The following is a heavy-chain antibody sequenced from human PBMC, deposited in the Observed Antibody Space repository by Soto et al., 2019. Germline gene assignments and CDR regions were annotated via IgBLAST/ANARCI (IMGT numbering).Heavy chain of an antibody. J-gene: IGHJ4*02. CDR2: IYYSGST. V-gene: IGHV4-31*03. D-gene: IGHD3-10*01. CDR1: GGSISSGGYY. Sequence: SETLSLTCTVSGGSISSGGYYWSWIRQHPGKGLEWIGYIYYSGSTYYNPSLKSRVTISVDTSKNQFSLKLSSVTAADTAVYYCARARTGSGSKRDFDYWGQGTLVTVSS. CDR3: ARARTGSGSKRDFDY.